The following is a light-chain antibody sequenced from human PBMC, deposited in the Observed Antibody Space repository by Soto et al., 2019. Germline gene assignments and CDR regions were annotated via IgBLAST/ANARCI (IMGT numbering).Light chain of an antibody. CDR2: DVS. V-gene: IGLV2-11*01. Sequence: QSALTQPRSVSGSPGQSVTISCTGTSSDVGGYNYVSWYQQHPGKAPKLMIYDVSKRPSGVPDRFSGSKSGNTASLTISGLQAEDEADYYCCSYAGSYKNYVFGPGTKLTVL. J-gene: IGLJ1*01. CDR1: SSDVGGYNY. CDR3: CSYAGSYKNYV.